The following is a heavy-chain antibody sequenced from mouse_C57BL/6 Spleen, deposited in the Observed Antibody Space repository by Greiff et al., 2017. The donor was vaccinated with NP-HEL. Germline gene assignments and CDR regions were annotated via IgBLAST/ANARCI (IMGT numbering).Heavy chain of an antibody. J-gene: IGHJ2*01. CDR3: ARRLGNYVFDY. CDR2: ISNGGGST. Sequence: EVQVVESGGGLVQPGGSLKLSCAASGFTFSDYYMYWVRQTPEKRLEWVAYISNGGGSTYYPDTVKGRFTISRDNAKNTLYLQMSRLKSEDTAMYYCARRLGNYVFDYWGQGTTLTVSS. V-gene: IGHV5-12*01. CDR1: GFTFSDYY. D-gene: IGHD2-1*01.